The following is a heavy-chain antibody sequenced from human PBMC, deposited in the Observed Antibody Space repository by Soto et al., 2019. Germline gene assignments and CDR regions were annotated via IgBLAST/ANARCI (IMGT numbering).Heavy chain of an antibody. J-gene: IGHJ6*02. CDR2: IFSNDEK. CDR3: ARIGYSYYYYGMDV. Sequence: CPTLVNPTETLTLTCTVSGFSLSNARMGVSWIRQPPGKALEWLAHIFSNDEKSYSTSLKSRLTISKDTSKSQVVLTMTNMDPVDTATYYCARIGYSYYYYGMDVWGQGTTVTVSS. CDR1: GFSLSNARMG. V-gene: IGHV2-26*01. D-gene: IGHD1-1*01.